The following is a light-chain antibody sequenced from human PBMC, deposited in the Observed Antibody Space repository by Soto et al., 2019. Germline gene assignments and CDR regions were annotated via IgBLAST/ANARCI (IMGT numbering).Light chain of an antibody. CDR1: QSVSSSY. CDR2: DAS. J-gene: IGKJ5*01. V-gene: IGKV3-20*01. CDR3: QQYESSPPIT. Sequence: EIVLTQSPGTLSLSPGERATLSCRASQSVSSSYLAWYQQKPGQAPRLLIYDASNRATGIPDRFSGSGSGTDFTLTISGLEPEDLAVYYCQQYESSPPITFGQGTRLEIK.